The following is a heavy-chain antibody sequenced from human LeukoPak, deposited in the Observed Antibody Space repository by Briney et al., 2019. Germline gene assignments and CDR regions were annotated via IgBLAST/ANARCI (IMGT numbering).Heavy chain of an antibody. J-gene: IGHJ3*01. CDR1: GFTFSSHT. V-gene: IGHV3-7*01. Sequence: GGSLRLSCAASGFTFSSHTINWVRQAPGRGLEWVATIRQDGSQKYYLDSVKGRFTISRDNAKNSLYLQMNSLRAEDTAVYYCARESDHSVSQVDFDLWGQGTMVTVSS. CDR3: ARESDHSVSQVDFDL. CDR2: IRQDGSQK. D-gene: IGHD1-14*01.